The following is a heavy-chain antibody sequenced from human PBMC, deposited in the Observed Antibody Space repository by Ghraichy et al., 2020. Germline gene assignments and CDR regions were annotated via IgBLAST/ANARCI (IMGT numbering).Heavy chain of an antibody. Sequence: SETLSLTCTVSGGSISSYYWSWIRQPAGKGLEWIGRIYTSGSTNYNPSLKSRVTMSVDTSKNQFSLKLSSVTAADTAVYYCARDTIVVVPAANIGEGDYYYYGMDVWGQGTTVTVSS. D-gene: IGHD2-2*01. CDR2: IYTSGST. J-gene: IGHJ6*02. CDR1: GGSISSYY. CDR3: ARDTIVVVPAANIGEGDYYYYGMDV. V-gene: IGHV4-4*07.